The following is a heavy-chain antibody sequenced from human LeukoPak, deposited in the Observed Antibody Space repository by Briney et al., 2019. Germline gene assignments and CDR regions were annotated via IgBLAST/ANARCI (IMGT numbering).Heavy chain of an antibody. V-gene: IGHV3-23*01. CDR3: AKSISELFGGVIAPFDY. J-gene: IGHJ4*02. Sequence: PGGSLRLSCAASGFTFSSYAMSWVRQAPGKGLEWVSAISGSGGSTYYADSVKGRFTISSDNSKNTLYLQVNSLRAEDTAVYYCAKSISELFGGVIAPFDYWGQGTLVTVSS. CDR2: ISGSGGST. D-gene: IGHD3-16*02. CDR1: GFTFSSYA.